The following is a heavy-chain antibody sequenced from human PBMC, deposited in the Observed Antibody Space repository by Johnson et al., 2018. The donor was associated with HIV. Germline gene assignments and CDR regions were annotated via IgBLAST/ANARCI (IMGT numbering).Heavy chain of an antibody. CDR2: IGTAGDT. D-gene: IGHD3-22*01. V-gene: IGHV3-13*01. J-gene: IGHJ3*02. CDR1: GFTFSNYD. Sequence: VRLVESGGGLVQPGGSLRLSCVASGFTFSNYDMHWVRQATGKGLEWVSVIGTAGDTYYPGSVQGRFTISRDNSKNSLYLQMNSLRTEDTALYYCARRSGITMISGDAFDIWGQGTMVTVSS. CDR3: ARRSGITMISGDAFDI.